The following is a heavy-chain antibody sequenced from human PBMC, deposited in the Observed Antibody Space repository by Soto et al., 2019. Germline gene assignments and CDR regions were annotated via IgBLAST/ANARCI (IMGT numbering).Heavy chain of an antibody. CDR3: ARIVVIPAAPDYYNYYGVDV. CDR2: MYYSGST. Sequence: NPSETLSLTCTVSGDSIISSNYYWAWIRQSPGKGLEWIGNMYYSGSTYYNLSLKSRVTMSVDTSKNQFSLKISSVTAADTSVYYCARIVVIPAAPDYYNYYGVDVWGQGTTVTVSS. V-gene: IGHV4-39*01. D-gene: IGHD2-2*01. J-gene: IGHJ6*02. CDR1: GDSIISSNYY.